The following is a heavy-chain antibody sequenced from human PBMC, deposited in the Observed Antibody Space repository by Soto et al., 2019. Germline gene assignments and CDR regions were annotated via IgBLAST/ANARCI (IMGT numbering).Heavy chain of an antibody. V-gene: IGHV1-3*01. Sequence: ASVKVSCKASGYTFTSYAMHWVRQAPGQRLEWMGWINAGNGNTKYSQKFQGRVTITRDTSASTAYMELSSLRSEDTAVYYCARGYSGYDYLDVWGQGTTVTVS. CDR2: INAGNGNT. J-gene: IGHJ6*02. CDR3: ARGYSGYDYLDV. CDR1: GYTFTSYA. D-gene: IGHD5-12*01.